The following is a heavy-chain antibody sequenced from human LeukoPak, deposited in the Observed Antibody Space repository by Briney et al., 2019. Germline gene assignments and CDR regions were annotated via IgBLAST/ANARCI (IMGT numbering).Heavy chain of an antibody. V-gene: IGHV1-46*01. CDR3: AREEGDWGDAFDI. CDR1: GYTFTSYY. D-gene: IGHD2-21*02. Sequence: ASVKVSCKASGYTFTSYYMHWVRQAPGQGLEWMGIINPSGGSTSYAQKVQGRVTMTRDTSTSTAYMELRSLRSDDTAVYYCAREEGDWGDAFDIWGQGTLVTVSS. J-gene: IGHJ3*02. CDR2: INPSGGST.